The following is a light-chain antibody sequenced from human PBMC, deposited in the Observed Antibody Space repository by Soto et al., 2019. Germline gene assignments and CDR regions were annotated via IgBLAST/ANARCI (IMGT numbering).Light chain of an antibody. V-gene: IGKV3-20*01. CDR3: QQYGYSPPPYT. J-gene: IGKJ2*01. CDR1: QSIRSIY. CDR2: GTS. Sequence: EIVLTQSPGTLSLSPGETATLSCRASQSIRSIYLVWYRQVPGQAPRVLIYGTSNRATGVPDRFSGSGSGTDFTLTISRLEPEDFAVYYCQQYGYSPPPYTFGQGTKLEMK.